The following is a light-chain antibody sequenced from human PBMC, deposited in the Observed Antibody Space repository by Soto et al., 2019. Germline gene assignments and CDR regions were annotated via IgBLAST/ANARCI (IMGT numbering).Light chain of an antibody. CDR1: RSVDNNY. V-gene: IGKV3-20*01. Sequence: IVLTQSPGTLSLSPGERATLSCRASRSVDNNYLAWYQQKPGQVPRLLIYGASTRAPGVPDRFSGSGSGTDFSRTIRRLEPEDFAVYYCHQYGRSPHTFGRGTKLEIK. CDR2: GAS. CDR3: HQYGRSPHT. J-gene: IGKJ2*01.